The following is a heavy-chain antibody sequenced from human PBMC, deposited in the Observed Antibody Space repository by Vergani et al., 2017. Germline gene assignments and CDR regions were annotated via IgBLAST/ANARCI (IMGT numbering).Heavy chain of an antibody. CDR3: ARDANIIVFDS. J-gene: IGHJ4*02. Sequence: QVQLVQSGSELKKPGASVKVACKASGYSFKIYSINWMRQAPGQGLEWMGWINANTGNPTYAQGFRGRFVFSLDTSASTAYLEIFRLKAEDTAVYCCARDANIIVFDSGGQGALVTVSS. D-gene: IGHD3-16*02. V-gene: IGHV7-4-1*01. CDR2: INANTGNP. CDR1: GYSFKIYS.